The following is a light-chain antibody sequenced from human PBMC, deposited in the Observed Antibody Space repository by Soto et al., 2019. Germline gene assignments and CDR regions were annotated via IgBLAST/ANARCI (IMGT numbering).Light chain of an antibody. CDR3: QQYGDSPTWT. CDR1: QSVHRSY. J-gene: IGKJ1*01. Sequence: EIVLTQSPGTLSLSPGETATLSCRAGQSVHRSYLAWYQQKPGQAPRLLIYGASSRATGIPDRFSGSGSGTDFTLTISRLEPEDFAVYYCQQYGDSPTWTFGQGTKVEI. CDR2: GAS. V-gene: IGKV3-20*01.